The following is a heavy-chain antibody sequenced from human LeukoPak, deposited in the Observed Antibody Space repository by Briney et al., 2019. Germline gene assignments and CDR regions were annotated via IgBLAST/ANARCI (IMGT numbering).Heavy chain of an antibody. J-gene: IGHJ6*02. Sequence: PSETLSLTCTVSGGSISGSSYYWGWIRQHPGKGLEWIGYIYYGGSTFYNPSLKSRVTISVDTSKKQFSLKLGSVTAADTAVYYCARGDGYNEPPYYFYGMDLWGQGTTVTVSS. CDR2: IYYGGST. CDR1: GGSISGSSYY. CDR3: ARGDGYNEPPYYFYGMDL. D-gene: IGHD5-24*01. V-gene: IGHV4-31*03.